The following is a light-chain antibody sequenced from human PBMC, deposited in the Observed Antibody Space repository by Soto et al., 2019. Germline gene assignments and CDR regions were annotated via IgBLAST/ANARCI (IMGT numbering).Light chain of an antibody. J-gene: IGKJ5*01. Sequence: EIQMTQSPSTMSASIGDRFPSTGRASESIRTWLAWYQHKPGKAPKFLIYDDSTLESGVPPRFSGSGSGTEFTLTISSLQPDDFATYYCQHYNSYSTFGQGTRLDNK. CDR2: DDS. CDR3: QHYNSYST. V-gene: IGKV1-5*01. CDR1: ESIRTW.